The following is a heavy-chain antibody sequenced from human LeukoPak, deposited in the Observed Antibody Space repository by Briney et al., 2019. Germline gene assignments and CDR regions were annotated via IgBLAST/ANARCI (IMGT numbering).Heavy chain of an antibody. J-gene: IGHJ4*02. CDR1: GFTFSDYY. D-gene: IGHD2-2*01. CDR2: ISSSGSTI. CDR3: ARVVVPAATDEPLGY. V-gene: IGHV3-11*01. Sequence: PGGSLRLSCAASGFTFSDYYMSWIRQAPGKGLEWVSYISSSGSTIYYADSVKGRFTISRDNAKNSLYLQMNSLRAEDTAVYYCARVVVPAATDEPLGYWGQGTLVTVSS.